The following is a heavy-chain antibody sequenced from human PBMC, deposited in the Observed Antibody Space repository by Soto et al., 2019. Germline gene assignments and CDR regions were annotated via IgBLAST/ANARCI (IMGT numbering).Heavy chain of an antibody. Sequence: QVQLQESGPGLVKPSETLSLTCTVSGGSISSYYWSWIRQPPGKGLEWIGYIYYSGSTNYNPSLKSRVTISVDTSKNQFSLKLSSVTAEDTAVYYCAREGAARGYYYYGMDVWGQGTTVTVSS. V-gene: IGHV4-59*01. D-gene: IGHD3-16*01. CDR3: AREGAARGYYYYGMDV. CDR1: GGSISSYY. J-gene: IGHJ6*02. CDR2: IYYSGST.